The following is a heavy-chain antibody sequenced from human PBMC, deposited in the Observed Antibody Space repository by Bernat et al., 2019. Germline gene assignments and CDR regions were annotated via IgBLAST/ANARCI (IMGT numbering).Heavy chain of an antibody. J-gene: IGHJ6*02. Sequence: EVQLVESGGGLVQPGGSLRLSCAASGFTVSSNYMSWVRQAPGKGLEWVSVIYSGGSTYYADSVKGRFTISRDNSKNTLYLQMNSLRAEDTAVYYCARDPITYCSSTSCYRYYGMDVWGQGTTVTVSS. CDR2: IYSGGST. V-gene: IGHV3-66*01. CDR1: GFTVSSNY. D-gene: IGHD2-2*02. CDR3: ARDPITYCSSTSCYRYYGMDV.